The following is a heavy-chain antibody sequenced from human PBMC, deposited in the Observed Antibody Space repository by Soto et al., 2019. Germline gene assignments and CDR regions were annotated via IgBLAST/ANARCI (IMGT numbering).Heavy chain of an antibody. D-gene: IGHD3-22*01. CDR3: ARYSSYYDSSGYSD. Sequence: GASVKVSCKASGGTFSSYAISWVRQAPGQGLEWMGGIIPIFGTANCAQKFQGRVTITADESTSTAYMELSSLRSEDTAVYYCARYSSYYDSSGYSDWGQGTMVTVSS. CDR2: IIPIFGTA. V-gene: IGHV1-69*13. CDR1: GGTFSSYA. J-gene: IGHJ3*01.